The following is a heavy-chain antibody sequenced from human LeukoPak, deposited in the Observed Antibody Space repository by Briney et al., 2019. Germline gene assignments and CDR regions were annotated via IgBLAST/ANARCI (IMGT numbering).Heavy chain of an antibody. CDR1: GGSISSYY. CDR2: IYYSGST. D-gene: IGHD1-20*01. Sequence: PSETLSLTCTVSGGSISSYYWSWIRQPPGKGLEWIGYIYYSGSTNYNPSLKSRVTISVDTSKNQFPLKLGSVTAADTAFYYCARSTNWKFDYWGQGTLVTVSS. CDR3: ARSTNWKFDY. V-gene: IGHV4-59*01. J-gene: IGHJ4*02.